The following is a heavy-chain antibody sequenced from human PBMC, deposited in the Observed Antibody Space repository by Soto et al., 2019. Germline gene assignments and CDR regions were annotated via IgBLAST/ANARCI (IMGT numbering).Heavy chain of an antibody. CDR2: MNPNSANT. CDR1: GYTFTSYD. Sequence: ASVKVSCKASGYTFTSYDINWVRQATGQGLEWMGWMNPNSANTGYAQKFQGRVTMTRNTSISTAYMELSSLRSEDTAVYYCEREVVRSMDVWGQGTMLTVS. CDR3: EREVVRSMDV. V-gene: IGHV1-8*01. D-gene: IGHD2-15*01. J-gene: IGHJ6*02.